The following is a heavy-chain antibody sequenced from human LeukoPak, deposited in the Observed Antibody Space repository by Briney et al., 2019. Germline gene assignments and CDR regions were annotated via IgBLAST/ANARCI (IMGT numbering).Heavy chain of an antibody. CDR2: IFYSGTT. CDR3: ARQPVSSTYTHGFQHFDY. D-gene: IGHD5-18*01. J-gene: IGHJ4*02. V-gene: IGHV4-39*01. CDR1: GGSISTGNYY. Sequence: SETLSLTCTVSGGSISTGNYYWGWIRQPPGQGLEWIGTIFYSGTTYYNPSLKSRVTISVDTSKNHFSLKLSSVTAADTAVYYCARQPVSSTYTHGFQHFDYWGQGTLVTVSS.